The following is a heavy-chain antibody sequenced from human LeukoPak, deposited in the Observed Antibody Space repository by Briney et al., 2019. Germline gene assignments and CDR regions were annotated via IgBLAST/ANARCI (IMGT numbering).Heavy chain of an antibody. CDR3: VRDLYRIVVVPHYFDY. V-gene: IGHV3-23*01. Sequence: GGSLRLSCAVSGFTFSSYAMSWVRQAPGKGLEWVSAISGSGGSTYYADSVKGRFTISRDNSKNTLYLQMNSLRAEDTAVYYCVRDLYRIVVVPHYFDYWGQGTLVTVSS. CDR1: GFTFSSYA. D-gene: IGHD3-22*01. CDR2: ISGSGGST. J-gene: IGHJ4*02.